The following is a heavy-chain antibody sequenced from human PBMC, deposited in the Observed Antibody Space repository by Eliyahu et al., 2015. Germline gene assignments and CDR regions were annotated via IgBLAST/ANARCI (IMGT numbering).Heavy chain of an antibody. CDR3: ARDGISATVDFDY. Sequence: QVHLQESGPGLVKPSETLSLTCTISGYSITNYNYWGWFRRPPGKGLEWIGSIHHSGNTYYNHYNPSLKSRVTLSLDTSMNQVSLKLTFVTAADTAVYFCARDGISATVDFDYWGQGTLVTVSS. D-gene: IGHD3-3*02. J-gene: IGHJ4*02. CDR2: IHHSGNT. CDR1: GYSITNYNY. V-gene: IGHV4-38-2*02.